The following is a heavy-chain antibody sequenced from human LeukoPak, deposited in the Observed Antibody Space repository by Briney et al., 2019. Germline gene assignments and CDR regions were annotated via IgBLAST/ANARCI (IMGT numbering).Heavy chain of an antibody. CDR2: IYPGDSDI. V-gene: IGHV5-51*01. Sequence: GESLKSSCNGSGYRFSDYWIGWVRQMPGKGLEWMGIIYPGDSDIRYSPSFQGQVTFSADKSISTAYLQWSSLKASDTAMYYCAKYYYDRSVGPFDYWGQGTLVTVSS. CDR3: AKYYYDRSVGPFDY. CDR1: GYRFSDYW. D-gene: IGHD3-22*01. J-gene: IGHJ4*02.